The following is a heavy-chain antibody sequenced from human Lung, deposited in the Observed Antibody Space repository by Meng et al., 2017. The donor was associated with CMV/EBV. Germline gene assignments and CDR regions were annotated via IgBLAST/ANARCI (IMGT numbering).Heavy chain of an antibody. CDR2: ISYDGSNK. D-gene: IGHD2-2*01. CDR1: GFTFSSYA. J-gene: IGHJ6*02. CDR3: ARDWNVVVPAATYYYYGMDV. V-gene: IGHV3-30-3*01. Sequence: SCAASGFTFSSYAMHWVRQAPGKGLEWVAVISYDGSNKYYADFVKGRFTISRDNSKNTLYLQMNSLRAEDTAVYYCARDWNVVVPAATYYYYGMDVWGQGTXVTVSS.